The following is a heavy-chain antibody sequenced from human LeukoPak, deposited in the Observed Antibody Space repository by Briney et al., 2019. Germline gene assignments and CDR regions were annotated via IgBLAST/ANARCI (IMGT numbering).Heavy chain of an antibody. CDR3: ARAVRRNYGSGWGSYMVWNYYYMDV. J-gene: IGHJ6*03. D-gene: IGHD3-10*01. CDR1: DYTFNNFG. CDR2: IIPIFGTA. V-gene: IGHV1-69*13. Sequence: GASVKVSCKASDYTFNNFGLIWVRQAPGQGLEWMGGIIPIFGTANYAQKFQGRVTITADESTSTAYMELSSLRSEDTAVYYCARAVRRNYGSGWGSYMVWNYYYMDVWGKGTTVTISS.